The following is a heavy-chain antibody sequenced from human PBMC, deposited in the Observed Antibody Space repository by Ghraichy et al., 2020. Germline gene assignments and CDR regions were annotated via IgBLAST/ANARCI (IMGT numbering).Heavy chain of an antibody. J-gene: IGHJ6*02. D-gene: IGHD2-15*01. CDR3: ARGGVVAYYYYGMDV. CDR1: GGSISSYY. V-gene: IGHV4-59*01. CDR2: IYYSGST. Sequence: ESLNISCTVSGGSISSYYWSWIRQPPGKGLEWIGYIYYSGSTNYNPSLKSRVTISVDTSKNQFSLKLSSVTAADTAVYYCARGGVVAYYYYGMDVWGQGTTVTVSS.